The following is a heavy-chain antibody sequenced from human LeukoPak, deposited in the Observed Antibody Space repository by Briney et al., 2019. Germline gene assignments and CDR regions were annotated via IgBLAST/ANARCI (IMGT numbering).Heavy chain of an antibody. J-gene: IGHJ5*02. D-gene: IGHD3-16*01. CDR2: IYSGGST. Sequence: GGSLRLSCAASGFTVSSNYMSWVRQAPGKGLEWVSVIYSGGSTYYADSVKGRFAISRDNSKNTLYLQMNSLRAEDTAVYYCARDYGGDGFDPWGQGTLVTVSS. CDR3: ARDYGGDGFDP. V-gene: IGHV3-66*02. CDR1: GFTVSSNY.